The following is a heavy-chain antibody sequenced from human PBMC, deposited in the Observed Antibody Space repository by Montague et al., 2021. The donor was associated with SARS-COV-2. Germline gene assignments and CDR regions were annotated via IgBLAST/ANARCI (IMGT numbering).Heavy chain of an antibody. CDR2: IGSTGGST. J-gene: IGHJ5*02. CDR3: AKGDTTMAPYNWFDP. CDR1: GFTFSIYA. Sequence: SLRLSCTASGFTFSIYAMTWARQAPGKGLEWLSAIGSTGGSTYYADSVKGRFTISRDNSKNTLYLQMNSLRAEETAVYYCAKGDTTMAPYNWFDPWGQGTLVTVSS. V-gene: IGHV3-23*01. D-gene: IGHD5-18*01.